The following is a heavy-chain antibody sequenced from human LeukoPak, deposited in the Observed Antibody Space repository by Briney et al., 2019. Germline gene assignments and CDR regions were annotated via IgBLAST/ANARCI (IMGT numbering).Heavy chain of an antibody. Sequence: GGSLRLSCAASGFTFDDYAMHWVRQAPGKGLEWVSGISWNSGSIGYADSVKGRFTISRDNAKNSLYLQMNSLRAEDTALYYCQRGYSGYDVAGGAFDIWGQGTMVTVSS. D-gene: IGHD5-12*01. V-gene: IGHV3-9*01. CDR3: QRGYSGYDVAGGAFDI. J-gene: IGHJ3*02. CDR1: GFTFDDYA. CDR2: ISWNSGSI.